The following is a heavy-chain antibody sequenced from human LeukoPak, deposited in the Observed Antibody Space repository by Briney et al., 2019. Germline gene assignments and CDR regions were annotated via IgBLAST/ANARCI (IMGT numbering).Heavy chain of an antibody. CDR1: GYTLTELS. V-gene: IGHV1-24*01. CDR2: FDPEDGET. CDR3: ATASFLWFGESPGGWFDP. D-gene: IGHD3-10*01. Sequence: ASVKVSCKVSGYTLTELSMHWVRQAPGKGLEWMGGFDPEDGETIYAQKFQGRVTMTEDTSTDRAYMELSSLRSEDTAVYYCATASFLWFGESPGGWFDPRGQGPLVTVSS. J-gene: IGHJ5*02.